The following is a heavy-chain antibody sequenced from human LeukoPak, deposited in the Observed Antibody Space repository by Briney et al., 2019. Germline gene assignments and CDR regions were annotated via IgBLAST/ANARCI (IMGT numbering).Heavy chain of an antibody. CDR2: ISAYNGNT. CDR3: ARALSHIVVVVAATHTVGFDY. CDR1: GYTFTSYG. D-gene: IGHD2-15*01. J-gene: IGHJ4*02. V-gene: IGHV1-18*01. Sequence: GASVKVSCKASGYTFTSYGISWVGQSPGQGLEWMGWISAYNGNTNYAQKLQGRVTMTTDTSTSTAYMELRSLRSDDTAVYYCARALSHIVVVVAATHTVGFDYWGQGTLVTVSS.